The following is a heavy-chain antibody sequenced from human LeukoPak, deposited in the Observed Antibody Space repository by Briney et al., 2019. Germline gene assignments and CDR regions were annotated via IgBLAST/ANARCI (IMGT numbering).Heavy chain of an antibody. Sequence: SETLSLTCTVSGGSISSYYWSWIRQPAGKGLEWIGRIYASGSTNYNPSLKSRVTISVDTSKNQFSLKLSSVTAADTAVYYCARMGEQGYYDYVWGSYRYGYFDYWGQGTLVTVSS. CDR3: ARMGEQGYYDYVWGSYRYGYFDY. J-gene: IGHJ4*02. D-gene: IGHD3-16*02. CDR2: IYASGST. V-gene: IGHV4-4*07. CDR1: GGSISSYY.